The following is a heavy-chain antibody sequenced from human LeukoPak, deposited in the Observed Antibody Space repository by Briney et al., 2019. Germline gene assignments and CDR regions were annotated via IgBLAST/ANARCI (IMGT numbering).Heavy chain of an antibody. D-gene: IGHD4-17*01. V-gene: IGHV3-48*04. Sequence: GGSLRLSCAASGFTFGSYSMNWVRQAPGKGLDWVSFISSTGNTIYYADSVKGRFTISRDNPKNSLYLQMNSLRAEDTAVYFCVRDDYGDSYYYLGMDVWGQGTTVTVAS. J-gene: IGHJ6*02. CDR3: VRDDYGDSYYYLGMDV. CDR1: GFTFGSYS. CDR2: ISSTGNTI.